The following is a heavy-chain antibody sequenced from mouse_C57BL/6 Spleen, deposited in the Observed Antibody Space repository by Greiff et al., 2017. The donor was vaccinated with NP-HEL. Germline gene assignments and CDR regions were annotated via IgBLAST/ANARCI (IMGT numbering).Heavy chain of an antibody. J-gene: IGHJ4*01. CDR3: ARHEERLDYSNYVGAMDY. V-gene: IGHV1-62-2*01. CDR2: FYPGSGSI. D-gene: IGHD2-5*01. Sequence: QVQLKESGAELVKPGASVKLSCKASGYTFTEYTIHWVKQRSGQGLEWIGWFYPGSGSIKYNEKFKDKATLTADKSSSTVYMELSRLTSEDSAVYFCARHEERLDYSNYVGAMDYWGQGTSVTVSS. CDR1: GYTFTEYT.